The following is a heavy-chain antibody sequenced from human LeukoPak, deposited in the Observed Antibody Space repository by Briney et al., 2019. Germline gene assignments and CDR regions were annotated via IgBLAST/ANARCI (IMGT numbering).Heavy chain of an antibody. V-gene: IGHV4-34*01. Sequence: SETLSLTCAVYGGSFSGYYWSWIRQPPGKGLEWIGEINHSGSTNYNPSLKSRVTISVDTSKNQFSLKLSSVTAADTAVYYCARLGYCSGGSCYPYYYYYYMDVWGKGTTVTISS. CDR2: INHSGST. D-gene: IGHD2-15*01. CDR1: GGSFSGYY. CDR3: ARLGYCSGGSCYPYYYYYYMDV. J-gene: IGHJ6*03.